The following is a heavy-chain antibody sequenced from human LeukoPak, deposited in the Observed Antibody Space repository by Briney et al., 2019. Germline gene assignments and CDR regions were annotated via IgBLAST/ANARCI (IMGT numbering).Heavy chain of an antibody. J-gene: IGHJ4*02. CDR2: ISSSSSYI. CDR3: ARDLWVAGTEGFDY. Sequence: GGSLRLSCAASGFTFSSYSMNWVRQAPGKGLEWVSSISSSSSYIYYADSVKGRFTISRDNAKNSLYLQMNSLRAEDTAVYYCARDLWVAGTEGFDYWGQGTLVTVSS. CDR1: GFTFSSYS. V-gene: IGHV3-21*01. D-gene: IGHD6-19*01.